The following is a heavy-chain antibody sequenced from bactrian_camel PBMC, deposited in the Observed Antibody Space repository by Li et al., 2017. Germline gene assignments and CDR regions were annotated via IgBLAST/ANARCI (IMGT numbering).Heavy chain of an antibody. D-gene: IGHD6*01. CDR2: IIYSDGTP. CDR1: GYTLDDSD. J-gene: IGHJ4*01. CDR3: ARDTRVHGGTWCAVPSSH. Sequence: LVESGGSSVQAGETLTLSCTASGYTLDDSDVAWYRQAPGNECERVSIIYSDGTPYYARSVKGRFTISRDNAKNTLYLQMNILKPEDTAVYHCARDTRVHGGTWCAVPSSHWGQGTQVTVS. V-gene: IGHV3S63*01.